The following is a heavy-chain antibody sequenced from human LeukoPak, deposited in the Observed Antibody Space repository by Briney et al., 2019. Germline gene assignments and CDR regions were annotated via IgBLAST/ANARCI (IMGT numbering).Heavy chain of an antibody. D-gene: IGHD2-15*01. V-gene: IGHV4-39*07. Sequence: SETLSLTCTVSGGSISSSSYYWSWIRQPPGKGLEWIGEINHSGSTNYNPSLKSRVTISVDTSKNQFSLKLSSVTAADTAVYYCARGYCSGGSCYSVIYYYYYYMDVWGKGTTVTVSS. J-gene: IGHJ6*03. CDR2: INHSGST. CDR3: ARGYCSGGSCYSVIYYYYYYMDV. CDR1: GGSISSSSYY.